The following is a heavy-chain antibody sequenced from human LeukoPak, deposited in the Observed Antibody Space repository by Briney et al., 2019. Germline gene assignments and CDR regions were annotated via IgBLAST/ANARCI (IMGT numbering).Heavy chain of an antibody. V-gene: IGHV4-4*02. CDR3: ARVGSSSRLGVDP. CDR2: IYHTGST. J-gene: IGHJ5*02. CDR1: GGSISSTNW. D-gene: IGHD6-13*01. Sequence: PSGTLSLTCAVSGGSISSTNWWSWVRQPPGKGLEWIGEIYHTGSTNYNPSLKSRVTISVDTSKNQFSLRLNSVSAADTAVYYCARVGSSSRLGVDPWGRGTLVTVSS.